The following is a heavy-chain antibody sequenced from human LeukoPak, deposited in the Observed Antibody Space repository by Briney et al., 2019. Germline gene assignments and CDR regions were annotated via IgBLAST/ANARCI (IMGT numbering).Heavy chain of an antibody. D-gene: IGHD2/OR15-2a*01. CDR1: AFTFSNYW. CDR3: ARNNGMDA. Sequence: GGSLRLSCAASAFTFSNYWMSWVRQAPGKGLEWVANIKEDGSEKDYVDSVRGRFTISRDNAKNSLYLQMNSLRAEDTALYHCARNNGMDAWGQGTTVIVSS. CDR2: IKEDGSEK. J-gene: IGHJ6*02. V-gene: IGHV3-7*03.